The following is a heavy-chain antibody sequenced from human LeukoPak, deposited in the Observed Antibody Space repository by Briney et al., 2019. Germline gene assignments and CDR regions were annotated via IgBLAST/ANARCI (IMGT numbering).Heavy chain of an antibody. Sequence: ASVKVSCKASGGTFSSYAMSWVRQAPGKGLEWVSAISGSGGSTYYADSVKDRFTISRDNSKNTLYLQMNSLRAEDTAVYYCASHDCSSTSCYAYYYYGMDVWGQGTTVTVSS. V-gene: IGHV3-23*01. CDR1: GGTFSSYA. J-gene: IGHJ6*02. D-gene: IGHD2-2*01. CDR2: ISGSGGST. CDR3: ASHDCSSTSCYAYYYYGMDV.